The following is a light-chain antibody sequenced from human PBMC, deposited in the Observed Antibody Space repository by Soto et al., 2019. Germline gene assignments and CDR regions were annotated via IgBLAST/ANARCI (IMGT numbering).Light chain of an antibody. Sequence: DSQVSQAPATLSESIRNRVTITCRASQSVSSFLAWYQQKPGKAPKVLIYDASTLENGVPSRFSGSGSGTDFTLTISCLQPEDFATYYCQLSYSMPITFCQGTRLEI. CDR1: QSVSSF. J-gene: IGKJ5*01. V-gene: IGKV1-5*01. CDR2: DAS. CDR3: QLSYSMPIT.